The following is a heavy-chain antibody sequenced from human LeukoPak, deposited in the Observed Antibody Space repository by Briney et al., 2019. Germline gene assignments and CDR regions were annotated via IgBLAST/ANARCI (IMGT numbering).Heavy chain of an antibody. CDR1: GYTFTSYY. Sequence: GASVKVSCKASGYTFTSYYMHWVRQAPGQGLEWMGIINPSGGSTSYAQKFQGRVTMTRDMSTSTVYMELSSLRSEDMAVYYCARGGQIKTNIAARQGFDPWGQGTLVTVSS. D-gene: IGHD6-6*01. V-gene: IGHV1-46*01. J-gene: IGHJ5*02. CDR2: INPSGGST. CDR3: ARGGQIKTNIAARQGFDP.